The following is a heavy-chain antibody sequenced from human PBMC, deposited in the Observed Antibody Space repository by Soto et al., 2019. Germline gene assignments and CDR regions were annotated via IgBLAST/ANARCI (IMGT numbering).Heavy chain of an antibody. J-gene: IGHJ6*03. Sequence: PGGSLRLSCAASGFTFNTYAMAWVRQAPGKGLERVSVISGSGGSTYYADSVEGRFTISRDNSRNTLYLQMDGLRAEDTAMYYCSKSTFVGPTAPPGYYYYMDVWGMGTTVTVSS. CDR3: SKSTFVGPTAPPGYYYYMDV. CDR2: ISGSGGST. D-gene: IGHD3-16*01. CDR1: GFTFNTYA. V-gene: IGHV3-23*01.